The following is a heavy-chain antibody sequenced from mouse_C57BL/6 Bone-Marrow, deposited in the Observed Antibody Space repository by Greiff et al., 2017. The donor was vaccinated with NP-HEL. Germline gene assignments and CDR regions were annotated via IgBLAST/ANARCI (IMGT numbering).Heavy chain of an antibody. CDR3: ARKDDYDGDWFAY. CDR1: GYTFTTYP. D-gene: IGHD2-4*01. V-gene: IGHV1-47*01. CDR2: FHPYNDDT. Sequence: QVQLKQSGAELVKPGASVKMSCKASGYTFTTYPIEWMKQNHGKSLEWIGNFHPYNDDTKYNEKFKGKATLTVEKSSSTVYLELSRLTSDDSAVYYGARKDDYDGDWFAYWGQGTLVTVSA. J-gene: IGHJ3*01.